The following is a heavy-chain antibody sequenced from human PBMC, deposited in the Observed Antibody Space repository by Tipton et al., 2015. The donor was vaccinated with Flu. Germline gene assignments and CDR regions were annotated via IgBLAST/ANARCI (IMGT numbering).Heavy chain of an antibody. J-gene: IGHJ4*02. V-gene: IGHV4-59*05. CDR3: ARLKGYGDYVDY. CDR1: GGSISSYC. CDR2: IYYSGST. Sequence: TLSLTCTVSGGSISSYCWSWIRQPPGKGLEWIGSIYYSGSTYYNPSLKSRVTISVDTSKNQFSLKLSSVTAADTAVYYCARLKGYGDYVDYWGQGTLVTVSS. D-gene: IGHD4-17*01.